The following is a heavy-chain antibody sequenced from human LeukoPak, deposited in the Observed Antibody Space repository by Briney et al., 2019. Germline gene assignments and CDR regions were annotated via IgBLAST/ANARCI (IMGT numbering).Heavy chain of an antibody. CDR2: LYHSGST. J-gene: IGHJ4*02. D-gene: IGHD2-8*01. CDR1: GYSISSGYY. CDR3: ARGLYYQDY. V-gene: IGHV4-38-2*01. Sequence: SETLSLTCAVSGYSISSGYYWGWIRQPPGKGLEWIGTLYHSGSTYYSPSLKSRVTISVDTSKNQFSLKLTSVTAADTAVYYCARGLYYQDYWGQGTLVTVSS.